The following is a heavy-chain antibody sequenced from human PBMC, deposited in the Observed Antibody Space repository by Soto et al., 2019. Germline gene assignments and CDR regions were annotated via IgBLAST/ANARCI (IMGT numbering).Heavy chain of an antibody. D-gene: IGHD2-15*01. CDR3: ARARWYDAFDV. CDR1: GFFISSGNY. Sequence: TSETLSLTCAVSGFFISSGNYWGWIRKPPGKGLEWIGSIFHGGNTYYNPSLKSRVTISVDMSKNQFSLKLNSVTAADTAVYYCARARWYDAFDVWGQGTVVTVSS. V-gene: IGHV4-38-2*01. J-gene: IGHJ3*01. CDR2: IFHGGNT.